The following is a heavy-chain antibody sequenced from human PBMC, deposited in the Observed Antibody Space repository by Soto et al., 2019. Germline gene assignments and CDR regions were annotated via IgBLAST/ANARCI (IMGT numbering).Heavy chain of an antibody. J-gene: IGHJ4*02. CDR1: GFTFSSYA. Sequence: EVQLLDSGGGLVQPGGFLRLSCAASGFTFSSYAMSWVRQAPGKGLEWVSSISGSGGSTYYADSVKGRFIISRDNSKSTLYLQMNSLRAEDTAVYYCATGTFNFDSWGQGTLVTVSS. CDR2: ISGSGGST. V-gene: IGHV3-23*01. CDR3: ATGTFNFDS.